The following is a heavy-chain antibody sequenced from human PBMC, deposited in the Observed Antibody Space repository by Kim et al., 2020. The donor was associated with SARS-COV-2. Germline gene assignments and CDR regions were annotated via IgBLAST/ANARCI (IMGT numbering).Heavy chain of an antibody. CDR2: ISGSGGST. V-gene: IGHV3-23*01. CDR1: GFTFSSNA. CDR3: AKDPADNYYYDTSGYWGY. Sequence: GGSLRLSCAASGFTFSSNAMVWVRQAPGKGLEWVSAISGSGGSTYYADSVKGRFSISRDNSKNTLYLQMDSLRAEDTAVYYCAKDPADNYYYDTSGYWGYWGQGTLVTVSS. J-gene: IGHJ4*02. D-gene: IGHD3-22*01.